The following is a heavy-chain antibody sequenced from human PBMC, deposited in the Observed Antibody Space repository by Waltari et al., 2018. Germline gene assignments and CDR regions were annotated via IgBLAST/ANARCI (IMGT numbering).Heavy chain of an antibody. Sequence: QVQLQESGPGLVKPSGTLSLTCAVSGGSISSSNWGSRVRQPPGKGLEWIGEIYHSGSTNYNPSLKSRVTISVDKSMNQFALKLSSVTAADTAVYYCARDVVVVVAATRGYFDLWGRGTLVTVSS. CDR2: IYHSGST. V-gene: IGHV4-4*02. J-gene: IGHJ2*01. CDR3: ARDVVVVVAATRGYFDL. CDR1: GGSISSSNW. D-gene: IGHD2-15*01.